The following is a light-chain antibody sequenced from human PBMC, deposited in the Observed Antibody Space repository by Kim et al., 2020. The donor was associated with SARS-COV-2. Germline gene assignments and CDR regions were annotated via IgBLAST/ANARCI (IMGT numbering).Light chain of an antibody. J-gene: IGKJ2*01. Sequence: EIVMTQSTATLSISPGERANLSCRASQSVKHHLAWYQQKPGQAPRLLIYGASIRATGIPAKFCGSGSGTEFTLTISSLQSEDFAVYFCQHYNYWPPTTVGQGTKLEI. V-gene: IGKV3-15*01. CDR3: QHYNYWPPTT. CDR2: GAS. CDR1: QSVKHH.